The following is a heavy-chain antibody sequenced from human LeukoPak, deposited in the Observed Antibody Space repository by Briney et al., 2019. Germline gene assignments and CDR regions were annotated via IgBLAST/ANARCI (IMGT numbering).Heavy chain of an antibody. V-gene: IGHV3-30-3*01. D-gene: IGHD3-22*01. Sequence: GGSLRLSCAASGFTFSTYAMHWVRQAPGKGLEWVAVISYDGNNKYYADSVKGRFTISRDNAKNSLYLQMDSLRAEDTAVYYCARISSSSGTDAFDIWGQGTMVTVSS. J-gene: IGHJ3*02. CDR3: ARISSSSGTDAFDI. CDR2: ISYDGNNK. CDR1: GFTFSTYA.